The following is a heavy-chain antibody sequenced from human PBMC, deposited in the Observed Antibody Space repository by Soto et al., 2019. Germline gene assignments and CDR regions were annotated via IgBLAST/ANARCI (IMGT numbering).Heavy chain of an antibody. J-gene: IGHJ5*02. CDR3: ATIGSDYEPSPGVRA. V-gene: IGHV1-69*06. CDR2: IIPIFGTA. CDR1: GGTFSSYA. D-gene: IGHD3-22*01. Sequence: GASVKVSCKASGGTFSSYAISWVRQAPGQGLEWMGGIIPIFGTANYAQKFQGRVTITADKSTSTAYMELSSLRSEDTAVYYCATIGSDYEPSPGVRAWGQGTLVTVYS.